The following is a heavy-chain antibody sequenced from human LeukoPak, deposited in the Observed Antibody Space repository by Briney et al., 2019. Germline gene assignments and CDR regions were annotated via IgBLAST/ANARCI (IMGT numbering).Heavy chain of an antibody. CDR3: ARKGPPDY. CDR1: GFTFSDYY. CDR2: ISTSGSHT. V-gene: IGHV3-11*03. J-gene: IGHJ4*02. Sequence: PGGSLRLSCAASGFTFSDYYMNWIRQAPGKGLEWVSYISTSGSHTSYADSVKGRFTISRDNAKSSLYLQMNNLRAEDTAVYYCARKGPPDYWGRGTLVTVSS.